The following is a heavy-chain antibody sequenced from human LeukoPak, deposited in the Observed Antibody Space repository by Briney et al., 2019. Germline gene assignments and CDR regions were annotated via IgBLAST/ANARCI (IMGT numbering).Heavy chain of an antibody. J-gene: IGHJ4*02. Sequence: GSLRLSCAASGFTFSSYAMSWVRQAPGKGLEWVSAISGSGGSTYYADSEKGRFTISRDNSKNTLYLQMNSLRDEDTAVYYCATDWGSSDYWSQGTLVTVSS. CDR2: ISGSGGST. CDR3: ATDWGSSDY. D-gene: IGHD7-27*01. CDR1: GFTFSSYA. V-gene: IGHV3-23*01.